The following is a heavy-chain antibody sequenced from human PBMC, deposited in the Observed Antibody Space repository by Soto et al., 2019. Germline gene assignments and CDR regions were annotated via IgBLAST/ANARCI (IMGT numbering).Heavy chain of an antibody. J-gene: IGHJ4*02. V-gene: IGHV1-18*01. Sequence: QVQLVPSGAEVKKPGASVKVSCKASGYTFTSYGISWVRQAPGQELDWMGWSSAYNGNTNYAQKLQGRVTMTRDTSTSTAYMELRSLRSEDTSVYYCARDAQGVFLHYWGQGTLVTVSS. CDR2: SSAYNGNT. CDR3: ARDAQGVFLHY. CDR1: GYTFTSYG. D-gene: IGHD3-10*02.